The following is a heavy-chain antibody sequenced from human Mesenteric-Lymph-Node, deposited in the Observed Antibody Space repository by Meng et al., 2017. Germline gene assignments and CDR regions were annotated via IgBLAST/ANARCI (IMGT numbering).Heavy chain of an antibody. D-gene: IGHD3-22*01. V-gene: IGHV4-31*01. CDR2: IYYSGST. J-gene: IGHJ3*02. Sequence: PLLEAGPGLGRPSENLFLPCTVSGGSIRSGGYYWSWIRQHPGKGLEWIGYIYYSGSTYYNPSLKSLVTISVDTSKNQFSLKLSSVTAADSAVYYCARAGRGMIVGYSPRYAFDIWGQGTMVTVSS. CDR1: GGSIRSGGYY. CDR3: ARAGRGMIVGYSPRYAFDI.